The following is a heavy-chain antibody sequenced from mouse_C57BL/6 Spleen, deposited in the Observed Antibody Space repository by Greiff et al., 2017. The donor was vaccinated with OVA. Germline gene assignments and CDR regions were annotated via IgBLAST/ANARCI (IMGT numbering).Heavy chain of an antibody. D-gene: IGHD1-1*01. V-gene: IGHV1-80*01. CDR2: IYPGDGDT. CDR3: ARGNYYGSSYDYAMDY. CDR1: GYAFSSYW. Sequence: VQLQESGAELVKPGASVKISCKASGYAFSSYWMNWVKQRPGKGLEWIGQIYPGDGDTNYNGKFKGKATLTADKSSSTAYMQLSSLTSEDSAVYFCARGNYYGSSYDYAMDYWGQGTSVTVSS. J-gene: IGHJ4*01.